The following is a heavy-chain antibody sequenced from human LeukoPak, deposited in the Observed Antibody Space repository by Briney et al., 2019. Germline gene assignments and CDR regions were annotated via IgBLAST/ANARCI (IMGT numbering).Heavy chain of an antibody. V-gene: IGHV3-53*01. CDR1: GFTVSSNY. D-gene: IGHD1/OR15-1a*01. J-gene: IGHJ4*02. Sequence: GGSLRLXCAASGFTVSSNYMSWVRQAPGKGLEWVSVIYSGGSTYYADSVKGRFTISSDNSKNTLYLRMNSLRAEDTAVYYCARETGGNWNRIDYWGQGTLVTVSS. CDR3: ARETGGNWNRIDY. CDR2: IYSGGST.